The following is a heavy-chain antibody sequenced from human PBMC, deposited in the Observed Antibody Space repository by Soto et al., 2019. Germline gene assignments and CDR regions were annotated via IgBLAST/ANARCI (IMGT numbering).Heavy chain of an antibody. D-gene: IGHD2-2*01. V-gene: IGHV1-46*01. J-gene: IGHJ6*02. CDR2: INPSGGGT. Sequence: ASVKVSCEAFGYIFTSYYIHWVRQAPGQGLEWMGIINPSGGGTSYAQKFQGRVTFTGDTSASTAHMELSSLRSEDTAVYFCARGVENIVVVLDVFGYYGMDVWGQGTTVTVSS. CDR3: ARGVENIVVVLDVFGYYGMDV. CDR1: GYIFTSYY.